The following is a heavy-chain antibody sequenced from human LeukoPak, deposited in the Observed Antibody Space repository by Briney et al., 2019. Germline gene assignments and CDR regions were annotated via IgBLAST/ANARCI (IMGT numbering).Heavy chain of an antibody. V-gene: IGHV4-39*01. J-gene: IGHJ3*02. CDR2: IYYSGST. Sequence: PSETLSLTCTVSGGSISSSSYYWGWIPQPPGKGLAWIGRIYYSGSTYYNPSLKSRVTISVDTSKNQFSLKLSSVTAADTAVYYCARHYDFWSGYYGNAFDIWGQGAMVTVSS. CDR3: ARHYDFWSGYYGNAFDI. D-gene: IGHD3-3*01. CDR1: GGSISSSSYY.